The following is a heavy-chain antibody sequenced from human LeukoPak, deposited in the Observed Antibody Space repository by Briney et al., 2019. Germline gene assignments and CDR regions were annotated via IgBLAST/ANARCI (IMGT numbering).Heavy chain of an antibody. CDR2: ISSSGSTI. Sequence: GGSLRLSCAASGFTFSSYEMNWVRQAPGKGLEWVSYISSSGSTIYYADSVKGRFTISRDNAKNSLYLQMNSLRAEDTAVYYCARENSGWYEVGATMDYWGQGTLVAVSS. J-gene: IGHJ4*02. D-gene: IGHD1-26*01. CDR3: ARENSGWYEVGATMDY. V-gene: IGHV3-48*03. CDR1: GFTFSSYE.